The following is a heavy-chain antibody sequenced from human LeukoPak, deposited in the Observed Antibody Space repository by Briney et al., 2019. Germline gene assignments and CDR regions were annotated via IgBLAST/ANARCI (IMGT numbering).Heavy chain of an antibody. V-gene: IGHV1-18*01. CDR1: GGTFSSYA. CDR2: ISAYNGNT. J-gene: IGHJ6*02. Sequence: GASVKVSCKASGGTFSSYAISWVRQAPGQGLEWMGWISAYNGNTNYAQKLQGRVTMTTDTSTSTAYMELRSLRSDDTAVYYCARVGRYCSSTSCYYYYGMDVWGQGTTVTVSS. CDR3: ARVGRYCSSTSCYYYYGMDV. D-gene: IGHD2-2*01.